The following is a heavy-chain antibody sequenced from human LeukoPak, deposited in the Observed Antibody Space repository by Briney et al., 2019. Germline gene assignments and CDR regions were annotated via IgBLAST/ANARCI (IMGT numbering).Heavy chain of an antibody. V-gene: IGHV1-46*01. CDR3: ARDVQPTPLWCFDY. Sequence: GASVKVSCKASGGTFSSYAISWVRQAPGQGLEWMGIINPSGGSTSYAQKFQGRVTMTRDTSTSTVYMELSSLRSEDTAVYYCARDVQPTPLWCFDYWGQGTLVTVSS. CDR1: GGTFSSYA. CDR2: INPSGGST. D-gene: IGHD4/OR15-4a*01. J-gene: IGHJ4*02.